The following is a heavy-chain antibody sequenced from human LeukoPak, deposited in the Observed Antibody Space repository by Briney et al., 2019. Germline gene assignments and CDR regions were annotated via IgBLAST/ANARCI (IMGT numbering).Heavy chain of an antibody. CDR3: AKDTLTGDYFDY. V-gene: IGHV3-7*01. CDR1: RFTFSTYW. Sequence: GGSLRLSCAASRFTFSTYWMSWVRQAPGKGLEWVANIKQDGSEKYYVDSVKGRFTISRDNAKNSLYLQMNSLRAEDTAVYYCAKDTLTGDYFDYWGQGTLVTVSS. D-gene: IGHD3-16*01. J-gene: IGHJ4*02. CDR2: IKQDGSEK.